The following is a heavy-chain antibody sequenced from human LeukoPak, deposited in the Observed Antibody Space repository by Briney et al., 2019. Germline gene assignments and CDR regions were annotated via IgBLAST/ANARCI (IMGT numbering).Heavy chain of an antibody. CDR2: IYHSGST. V-gene: IGHV4-4*02. CDR3: ARDGNHYGSGSYYL. CDR1: GGSISSSNW. D-gene: IGHD3-10*01. Sequence: PSETLSLTCAVSGGSISSSNWWSWVRQPPGKGLEWIGEIYHSGSTNYNPSLKSRVTISVDKSKNQFSLKLSSVTAADTAVYYCARDGNHYGSGSYYLWGQGTLVTVSS. J-gene: IGHJ5*02.